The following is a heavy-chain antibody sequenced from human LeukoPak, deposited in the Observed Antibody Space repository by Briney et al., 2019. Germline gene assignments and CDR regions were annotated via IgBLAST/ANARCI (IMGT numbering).Heavy chain of an antibody. D-gene: IGHD4-17*01. V-gene: IGHV1-8*01. J-gene: IGHJ3*02. CDR3: ARDQRVGATDAFDI. CDR1: GYTFTSYD. Sequence: ASVKVSCKASGYTFTSYDINWVRQATGQGLEWMGWMNPNSGNTGYAQKFQGRVTMTRNTSISTAYMELSSLRAEDTAVYYCARDQRVGATDAFDIWGQGTMVTVSS. CDR2: MNPNSGNT.